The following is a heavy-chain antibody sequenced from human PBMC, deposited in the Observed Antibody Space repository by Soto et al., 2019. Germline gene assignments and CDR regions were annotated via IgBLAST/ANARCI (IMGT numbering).Heavy chain of an antibody. J-gene: IGHJ3*02. V-gene: IGHV3-30-3*01. CDR3: ARDGDGDAFDI. Sequence: QVQLVESGGGVVQPGRSLRLSCAASGFTFSSYAMHWVRQAPGKGLEWVAVISYDGSNKYYADSVKGRFTISRDNSKNALYLQMNSLGAEDTAVYYCARDGDGDAFDIWGQGTMVTVSS. D-gene: IGHD7-27*01. CDR2: ISYDGSNK. CDR1: GFTFSSYA.